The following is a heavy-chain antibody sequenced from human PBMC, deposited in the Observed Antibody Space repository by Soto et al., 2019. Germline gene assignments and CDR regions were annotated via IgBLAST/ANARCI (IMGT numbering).Heavy chain of an antibody. J-gene: IGHJ4*02. CDR3: ARGRGYSYGPYYFDY. D-gene: IGHD5-18*01. Sequence: SETLSLTCTVSGGSISSEGCYWSWFRQLPGKGLEWIGDIYYSGTTYHNPSLRSRLTISGDASKNQFSLKLSSVTAADTALYYCARGRGYSYGPYYFDYWGQGTLVTVSS. CDR2: IYYSGTT. V-gene: IGHV4-31*03. CDR1: GGSISSEGCY.